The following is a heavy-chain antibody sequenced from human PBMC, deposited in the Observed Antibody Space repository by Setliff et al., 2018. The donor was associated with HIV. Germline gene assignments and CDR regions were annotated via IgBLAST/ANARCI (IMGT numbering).Heavy chain of an antibody. CDR2: LYHSGST. Sequence: SETLSLTCTVSGYSISSGYHWGWILQPPGKGLEWIGSLYHSGSTYYNPSLKSRVTISVDTSKNLFSMKLSSGAAADTAVYYCASDLLVEYFDYWGQGTLVTVSS. J-gene: IGHJ4*02. CDR1: GYSISSGYH. CDR3: ASDLLVEYFDY. V-gene: IGHV4-38-2*02.